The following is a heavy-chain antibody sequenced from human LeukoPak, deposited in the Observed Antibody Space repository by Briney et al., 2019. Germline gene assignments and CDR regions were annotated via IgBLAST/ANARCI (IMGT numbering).Heavy chain of an antibody. CDR1: GYTLTDYY. D-gene: IGHD3-10*01. Sequence: ASVNVSCKASGYTLTDYYFHWVRQAPGQGLEWMAWINPDSGGTNYAQKFQGRVTMTRDTSISTAYMELSRLRSDDTAVYYCARGRLGTWFGELKAWGQGTLVTVSS. CDR3: ARGRLGTWFGELKA. V-gene: IGHV1-2*02. J-gene: IGHJ5*02. CDR2: INPDSGGT.